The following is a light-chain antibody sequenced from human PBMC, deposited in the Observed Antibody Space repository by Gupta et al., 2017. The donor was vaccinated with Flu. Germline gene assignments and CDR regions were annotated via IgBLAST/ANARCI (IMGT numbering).Light chain of an antibody. Sequence: PGTLSMSPGEGGTLSCRASQNIKNKLAWYQKRPGQPPRLLIHGASTRATGIPARFSGSMSGTDFSLTISSLQSEDFAVYYCQQDNEWPHTFGGGTKVEIK. CDR3: QQDNEWPHT. V-gene: IGKV3-15*01. CDR1: QNIKNK. J-gene: IGKJ4*01. CDR2: GAS.